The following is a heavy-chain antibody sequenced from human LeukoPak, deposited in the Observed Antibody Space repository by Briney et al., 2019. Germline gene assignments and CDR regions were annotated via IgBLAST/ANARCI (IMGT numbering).Heavy chain of an antibody. CDR3: TRDPPLRG. V-gene: IGHV3-49*04. Sequence: PGGSLRLSCAASGFTFSNYEMNWVRQAPGKGLEWVGFIRSRAYGGTAEHAASVEGRFTFSRDDSKGIAYLQMNSLKTEDTAVYYCTRDPPLRGWGQGTLVTVSS. CDR2: IRSRAYGGTA. CDR1: GFTFSNYE. J-gene: IGHJ4*02. D-gene: IGHD5-12*01.